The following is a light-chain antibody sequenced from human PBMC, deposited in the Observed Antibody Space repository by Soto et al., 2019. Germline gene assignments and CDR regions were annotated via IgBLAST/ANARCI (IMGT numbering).Light chain of an antibody. V-gene: IGKV1-6*01. CDR1: QGIRND. CDR2: DAS. Sequence: IQMTQSPSSLSASVGYRVTITCRASQGIRNDLGWYQQKPGKAPKRLIYDASALPRGVPSRFSGSGSGTDFTLAISSLQPEDSATYYCLQDINYPWTFGQGTKVDIK. CDR3: LQDINYPWT. J-gene: IGKJ1*01.